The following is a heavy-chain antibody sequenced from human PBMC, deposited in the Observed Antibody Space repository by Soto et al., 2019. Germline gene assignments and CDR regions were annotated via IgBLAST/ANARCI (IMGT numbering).Heavy chain of an antibody. D-gene: IGHD6-13*01. J-gene: IGHJ4*02. V-gene: IGHV5-51*01. CDR2: IYPGDYET. CDR1: GYTFSNFC. CDR3: ARSTRSSPYFDY. Sequence: PGESLKISCQCSGYTFSNFCIAWVRQLPGKGLEWMGIIYPGDYETRYSPSFHGKVTISADRSIGTAYLQWSSLEASDSAFYFCARSTRSSPYFDYWGQGAMVTV.